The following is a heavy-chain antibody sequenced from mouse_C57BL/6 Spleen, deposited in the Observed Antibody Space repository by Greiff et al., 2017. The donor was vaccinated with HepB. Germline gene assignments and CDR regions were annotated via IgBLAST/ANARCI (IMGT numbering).Heavy chain of an antibody. CDR2: IYPGSGST. CDR3: ARPCITPVVYDD. Sequence: QVQLQQPGAELVKPGASVKMSCKASGYTFTSYWITWVKQRPGQGLEWIGDIYPGSGSTNYNEKFKSKAILTVDTSSSTAYMQLRSLTSEDSAVYYCARPCITPVVYDDWGQGTTLTVSS. CDR1: GYTFTSYW. J-gene: IGHJ2*01. V-gene: IGHV1-55*01. D-gene: IGHD1-1*01.